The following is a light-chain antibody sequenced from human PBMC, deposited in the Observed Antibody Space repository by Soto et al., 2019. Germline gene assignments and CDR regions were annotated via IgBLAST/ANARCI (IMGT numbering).Light chain of an antibody. CDR3: AAWDDTLSGRV. V-gene: IGLV1-47*02. J-gene: IGLJ3*02. CDR1: TSNIGSNY. Sequence: QAVLTQPPSASGTPGQGVTISCYGSTSNIGSNYVYWYQQLPGTAPKLLIFTNTQRPSGVPDRFSGSKSGTSASLAISGLLSEDEADYYSAAWDDTLSGRVFGGGTKLTVL. CDR2: TNT.